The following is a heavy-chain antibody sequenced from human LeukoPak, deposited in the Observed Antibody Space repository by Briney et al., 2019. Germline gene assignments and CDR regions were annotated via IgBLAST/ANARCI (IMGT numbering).Heavy chain of an antibody. CDR2: IYTSGST. J-gene: IGHJ6*02. V-gene: IGHV4-4*07. CDR3: ARSLVVPAAHNDYYYYGMDV. D-gene: IGHD2-2*01. CDR1: GRSISSYY. Sequence: KPSETLSLTCTVSGRSISSYYWSWIRQPAGKGLGWIGRIYTSGSTNYNPSLKSRVTMSVDTSKNQFSLKLSSVTAADTAVYYCARSLVVPAAHNDYYYYGMDVWGQGTTVTVSS.